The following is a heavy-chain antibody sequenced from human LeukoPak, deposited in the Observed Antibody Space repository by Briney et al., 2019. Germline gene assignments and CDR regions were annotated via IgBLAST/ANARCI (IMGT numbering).Heavy chain of an antibody. CDR3: ARVNDRGSWLAY. CDR2: SDCSGST. V-gene: IGHV4-39*07. J-gene: IGHJ4*02. Sequence: PSETLSLTCTVSGCSISTNNHYWGWIRQPPGKGLEWIMNSDCSGSTDDNPSLRSPVTISVDTSENHFSLNLSSVTAADTAVYYCARVNDRGSWLAYWGQGTLVTVSS. D-gene: IGHD3-16*01. CDR1: GCSISTNNHY.